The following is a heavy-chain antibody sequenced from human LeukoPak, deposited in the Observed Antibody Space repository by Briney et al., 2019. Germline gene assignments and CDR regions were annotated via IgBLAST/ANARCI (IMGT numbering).Heavy chain of an antibody. J-gene: IGHJ4*02. D-gene: IGHD3-16*02. V-gene: IGHV3-20*04. Sequence: PGGSLRLSCEASGFTFNNYGMSWVRQAPGKGLEWVSGINWNGGTKEYADSVKARFTISRDNAKNSLYLQMNSLRAEDTALYYCARGERSHLPYYDYVWGSYRISFHDYWGQGTLVTVSS. CDR2: INWNGGTK. CDR3: ARGERSHLPYYDYVWGSYRISFHDY. CDR1: GFTFNNYG.